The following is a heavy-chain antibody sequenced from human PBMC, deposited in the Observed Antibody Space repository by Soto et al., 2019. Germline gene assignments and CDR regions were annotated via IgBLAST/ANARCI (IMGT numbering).Heavy chain of an antibody. CDR1: GGSISSGDYY. Sequence: QVQLQESGPGLVKPSQTLSLTCTVSGGSISSGDYYWSWIRQPPGKGLEWIGYIYYSGSTYYNLSLKRRVNITVDPSKNQFSLKLRSVTAADTAVYYCASAPPYYDSGYFDYWGQGTLVTVSS. CDR3: ASAPPYYDSGYFDY. D-gene: IGHD3-22*01. V-gene: IGHV4-30-4*01. CDR2: IYYSGST. J-gene: IGHJ4*02.